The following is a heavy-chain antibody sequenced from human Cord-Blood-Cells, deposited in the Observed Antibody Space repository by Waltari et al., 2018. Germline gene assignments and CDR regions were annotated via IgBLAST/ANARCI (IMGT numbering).Heavy chain of an antibody. J-gene: IGHJ3*02. D-gene: IGHD2-8*01. CDR1: GGTFSSYA. V-gene: IGHV1-69*01. CDR2: IIPIFGTA. Sequence: QVQLVPSGAEVKKPGSSVKVSCKASGGTFSSYAISWVRQAPGQGLEWMGGIIPIFGTANYAQKFQGRVTITADESTSTAYMELSSLRSEDTAVYYCASGYCTNGVCYDAFDIWGQGTMVTVSS. CDR3: ASGYCTNGVCYDAFDI.